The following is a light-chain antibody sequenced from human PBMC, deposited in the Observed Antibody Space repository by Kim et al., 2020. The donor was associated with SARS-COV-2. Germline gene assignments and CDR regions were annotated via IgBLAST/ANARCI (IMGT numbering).Light chain of an antibody. CDR2: SNN. Sequence: QSVLTQPPSASGTPGQRVTIPCSGSSSNIGSSPVNWYQQLPGTAPKLLNYSNNQRPSGVPDRFSGSKSGTSAYLAISGLQSEDEADYYCAVWDDSLSGPNWVFGGGTQLTVL. V-gene: IGLV1-44*01. J-gene: IGLJ3*02. CDR3: AVWDDSLSGPNWV. CDR1: SSNIGSSP.